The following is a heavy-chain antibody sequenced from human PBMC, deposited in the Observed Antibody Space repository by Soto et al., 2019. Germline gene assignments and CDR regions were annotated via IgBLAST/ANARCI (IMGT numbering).Heavy chain of an antibody. CDR2: IYPGDSDT. CDR3: ARHEDPRWTTRGNNYYGMDV. Sequence: GESLKISCKGSGYSFTSYWIGWVRQMPVKGLEWMGIIYPGDSDTRYSPSFQGQVTISADKSISTAYLQWSSLKASDTAMYYCARHEDPRWTTRGNNYYGMDVWGQGTTVTV. CDR1: GYSFTSYW. V-gene: IGHV5-51*01. D-gene: IGHD4-4*01. J-gene: IGHJ6*02.